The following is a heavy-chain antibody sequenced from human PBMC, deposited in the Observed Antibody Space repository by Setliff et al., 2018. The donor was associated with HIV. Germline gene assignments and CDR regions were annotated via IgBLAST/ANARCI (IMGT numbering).Heavy chain of an antibody. Sequence: SETLSLTCTVSGGSIASSTHYWAWIRQPPGKGLEWIGSVYYNGATDHNPSLKSRVTITVDTSNQQFSLKLSSVTAADAAVYYCARHEGYNDFLTGYFRYKWYDPWGQGTLVTVSS. J-gene: IGHJ5*02. D-gene: IGHD3-9*01. CDR1: GGSIASSTHY. CDR3: ARHEGYNDFLTGYFRYKWYDP. V-gene: IGHV4-39*01. CDR2: VYYNGAT.